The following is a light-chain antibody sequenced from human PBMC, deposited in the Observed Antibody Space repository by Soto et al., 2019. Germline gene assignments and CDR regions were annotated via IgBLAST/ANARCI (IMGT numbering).Light chain of an antibody. Sequence: EIVLTHSPGTLSLSPCERATLSFRASQTFSNSFLSWFQQIPGQAPRLLIYGASMRATGIPDRFSGSGSGTDSTLTISRLEPEDFAVYYCQQCGSSSTFGQGTRLEIK. V-gene: IGKV3-20*01. J-gene: IGKJ5*01. CDR3: QQCGSSST. CDR1: QTFSNSF. CDR2: GAS.